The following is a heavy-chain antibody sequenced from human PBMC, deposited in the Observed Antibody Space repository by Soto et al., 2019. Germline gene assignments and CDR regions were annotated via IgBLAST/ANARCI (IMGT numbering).Heavy chain of an antibody. CDR1: GGSISSYY. CDR2: IYYSGST. D-gene: IGHD3-10*01. J-gene: IGHJ5*02. V-gene: IGHV4-59*01. CDR3: ARWVWWDHHHYGSGIDWFDP. Sequence: QVQLQESGPGLVKPSETLSLTCTVSGGSISSYYWSWIRQPPGKGLEWIGYIYYSGSTNYNPSLKSRVTISVDMSKNQFSLKLSSVTAADTAVYYCARWVWWDHHHYGSGIDWFDPWGQGTLVTVSS.